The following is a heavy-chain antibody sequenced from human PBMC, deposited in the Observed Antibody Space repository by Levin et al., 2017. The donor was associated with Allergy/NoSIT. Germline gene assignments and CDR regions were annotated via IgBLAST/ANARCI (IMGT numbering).Heavy chain of an antibody. CDR1: GFTFSSYG. J-gene: IGHJ4*02. CDR3: ASNGDSSGWCLDY. D-gene: IGHD6-19*01. Sequence: GESLKISCAASGFTFSSYGMHWVRQAPGKGLEWVAVISYDGSNKYYADSVKGRFTISRDNSKNTLYLQMNSLRAEDTAVYYCASNGDSSGWCLDYWGQGTLVTVSS. V-gene: IGHV3-30*03. CDR2: ISYDGSNK.